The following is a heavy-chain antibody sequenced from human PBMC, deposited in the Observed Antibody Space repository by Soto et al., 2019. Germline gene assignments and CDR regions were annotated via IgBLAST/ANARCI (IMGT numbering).Heavy chain of an antibody. D-gene: IGHD1-20*01. Sequence: VRSLRLSCAASGFTFSSYAMNWVRQAPGKGLEWVSGISGSGSSTYYADTVKGQFIISRDYSKDTLYLQMINLRAEDTAVYYCAKPPDYNWNDYWGQGT. CDR2: ISGSGSST. V-gene: IGHV3-23*01. CDR1: GFTFSSYA. J-gene: IGHJ4*02. CDR3: AKPPDYNWNDY.